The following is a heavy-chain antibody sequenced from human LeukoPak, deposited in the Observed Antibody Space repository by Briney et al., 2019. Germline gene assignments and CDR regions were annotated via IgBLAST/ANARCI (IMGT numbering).Heavy chain of an antibody. CDR2: IRGDGSVK. J-gene: IGHJ3*02. Sequence: GGSLRLSCVASGFTFSKYWMTWVRQAPGKGLEWVANIRGDGSVKYLLDSVKGRFTISRDNVKNSLSLETNNLRAEDTAAYYCSRDANYYDSSRHYFDAFDIWGQGTMVTVSS. V-gene: IGHV3-7*01. CDR1: GFTFSKYW. CDR3: SRDANYYDSSRHYFDAFDI. D-gene: IGHD3-22*01.